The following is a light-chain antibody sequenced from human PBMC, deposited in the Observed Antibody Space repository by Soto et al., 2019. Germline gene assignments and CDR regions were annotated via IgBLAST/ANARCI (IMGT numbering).Light chain of an antibody. J-gene: IGKJ1*01. Sequence: EIVLTQSPATLSLSPGERSTLSCRASQSVSSSLAWYQQKPGQAPXXLXXNASNRATGIPARFSGSGSGTDFTLTLSSLEPEDFAVYYCQQRSDWPPGATFGQGTKVDI. CDR2: NAS. CDR3: QQRSDWPPGAT. V-gene: IGKV3-11*01. CDR1: QSVSSS.